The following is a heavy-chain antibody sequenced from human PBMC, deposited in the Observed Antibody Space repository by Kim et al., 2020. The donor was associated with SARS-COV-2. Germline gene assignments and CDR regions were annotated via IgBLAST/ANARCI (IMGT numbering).Heavy chain of an antibody. CDR2: ISSSSSYI. V-gene: IGHV3-21*01. CDR1: GFTFSSYS. J-gene: IGHJ6*02. Sequence: GGSLRLSCAASGFTFSSYSMNWVRQAPGKGLEWVSSISSSSSYIYYADSVKGRFTISRDNAKNSLYLQMNSLRAEDTAVYYCARPDTATNYYYYGMDVWGQGTTVTVSS. CDR3: ARPDTATNYYYYGMDV. D-gene: IGHD5-18*01.